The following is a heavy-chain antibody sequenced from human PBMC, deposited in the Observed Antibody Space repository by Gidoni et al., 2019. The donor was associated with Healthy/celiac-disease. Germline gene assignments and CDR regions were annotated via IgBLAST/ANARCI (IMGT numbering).Heavy chain of an antibody. D-gene: IGHD3-22*01. CDR3: ARPPLRYYDSSGYYWYFDL. CDR1: GFTFSSYW. V-gene: IGHV3-7*03. CDR2: IKQDGSEK. J-gene: IGHJ2*01. Sequence: EVQLVESGGGLVQPGGSLRLSCAASGFTFSSYWMSWVRQAPGKGLEWVANIKQDGSEKYYVDSVKGRFTISRDNAKNSLYLQMNSLRAEDTAVYYCARPPLRYYDSSGYYWYFDLWGRGTLVTVSS.